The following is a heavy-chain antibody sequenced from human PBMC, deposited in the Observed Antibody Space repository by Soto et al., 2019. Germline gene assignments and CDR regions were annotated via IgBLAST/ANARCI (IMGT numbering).Heavy chain of an antibody. CDR3: ARAFSSGWYVN. CDR2: ISSSSSYI. D-gene: IGHD6-13*01. J-gene: IGHJ4*02. V-gene: IGHV3-21*01. CDR1: GFTFSSYS. Sequence: EVQLVEAGGGLVKPGGSLRLSCAASGFTFSSYSMNWVRQAPGKGLEWVSSISSSSSYIYYADSVKGRFTISRDNAKNSVYLQMNSLRAEDTAVYYCARAFSSGWYVNWGQGTLVTVSS.